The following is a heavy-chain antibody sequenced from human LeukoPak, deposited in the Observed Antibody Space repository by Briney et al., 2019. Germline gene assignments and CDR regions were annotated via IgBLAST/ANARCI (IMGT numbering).Heavy chain of an antibody. CDR3: AGGGSDGYSYGSFYYMDV. CDR1: GGSISSYY. D-gene: IGHD5-18*01. J-gene: IGHJ6*03. V-gene: IGHV4-59*01. Sequence: PSETLSLTCTVSGGSISSYYWSWIRQPPGKGLEWIGYIYYSGSTNYNPSLKSRVTILVDTSKNQFSLKLSSVTAADTAVYYCAGGGSDGYSYGSFYYMDVWGKGTTVTVSS. CDR2: IYYSGST.